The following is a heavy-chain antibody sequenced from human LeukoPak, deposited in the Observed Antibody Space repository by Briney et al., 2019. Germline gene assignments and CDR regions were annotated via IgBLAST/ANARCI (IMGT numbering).Heavy chain of an antibody. CDR2: INHSGST. V-gene: IGHV4-34*01. J-gene: IGHJ4*02. D-gene: IGHD3-10*01. Sequence: SETLSLTCAVYGGSFSGYYWSWIRQPPGKGLEWIGEINHSGSTNYNPSLKSRVTVSVDTSKNQFSLKLSSVTAADTAVYYCARAGFGELLPLNDYWGQGTLVTVSS. CDR3: ARAGFGELLPLNDY. CDR1: GGSFSGYY.